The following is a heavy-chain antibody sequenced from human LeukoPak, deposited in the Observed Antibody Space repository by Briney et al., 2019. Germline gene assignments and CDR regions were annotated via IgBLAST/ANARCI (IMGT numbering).Heavy chain of an antibody. Sequence: GSSVKVSCKASGGTFSSYAISWVRQAPGQGLEWMGGIIPIFGTANYAQKFQGRVTITADESTSTAYMELSSLRSEDTAVYYCGKNRNIVVVPAAMDVWGKGTTVTVSS. J-gene: IGHJ6*04. CDR2: IIPIFGTA. D-gene: IGHD2-2*01. CDR1: GGTFSSYA. V-gene: IGHV1-69*01. CDR3: GKNRNIVVVPAAMDV.